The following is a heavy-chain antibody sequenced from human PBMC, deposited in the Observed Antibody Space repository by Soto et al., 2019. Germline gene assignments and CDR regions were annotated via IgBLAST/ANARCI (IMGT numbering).Heavy chain of an antibody. Sequence: SGPTLVNPTQPLTLTCTFSGFSLSTSGVGVGWIRQPPGKALEWLALIYWDDDKRYSPSLKSRLSITKDISKDQVVLTMTNMDPVDTGTYYCAHSRYSSSSLSLWGQGTQVTVSS. V-gene: IGHV2-5*02. CDR1: GFSLSTSGVG. CDR2: IYWDDDK. CDR3: AHSRYSSSSLSL. D-gene: IGHD6-6*01. J-gene: IGHJ4*02.